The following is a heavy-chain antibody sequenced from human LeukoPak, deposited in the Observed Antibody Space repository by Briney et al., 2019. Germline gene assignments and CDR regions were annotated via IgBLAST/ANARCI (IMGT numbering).Heavy chain of an antibody. Sequence: GGSLRLSCAASGFTFSSYAMSWVRQAPGKGLEWVSAISGSGGSTYYADSVKGRFTISRDNSKNTLYLQMNCLRAEDTAVYYCAKARRAVVVAATGRVRYYYYGMDVWGQGTTVTVSS. CDR2: ISGSGGST. CDR1: GFTFSSYA. V-gene: IGHV3-23*01. D-gene: IGHD2-15*01. J-gene: IGHJ6*02. CDR3: AKARRAVVVAATGRVRYYYYGMDV.